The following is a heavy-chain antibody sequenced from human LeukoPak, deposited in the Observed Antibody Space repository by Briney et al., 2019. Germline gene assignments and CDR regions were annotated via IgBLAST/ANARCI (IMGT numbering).Heavy chain of an antibody. CDR2: IYPGDPDT. CDR3: ARHVGSSWTAIDY. D-gene: IGHD6-13*01. CDR1: GYSFTNYW. V-gene: IGHV5-51*01. J-gene: IGHJ4*02. Sequence: GESLKISCKGSGYSFTNYWIGWVRQMPGKGLEWMGIIYPGDPDTTYSPSFQGQVTISADKSISTAYLQWSSLKASDSAIYYCARHVGSSWTAIDYWGQGTLVSVSS.